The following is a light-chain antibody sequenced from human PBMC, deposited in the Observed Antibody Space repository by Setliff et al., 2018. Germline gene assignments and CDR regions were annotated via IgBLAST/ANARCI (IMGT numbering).Light chain of an antibody. J-gene: IGLJ1*01. CDR2: EVT. CDR3: SSNIGSNNFDV. V-gene: IGLV2-14*03. Sequence: LTQPAAVSGSPGQSITISCAGTNSDVGGYNYVSWYQQHPNKAPKLMIYEVTKRPSGVSDRFSGSKSGNTASLTISGLQAEDEADYYCSSNIGSNNFDVFGTGTKVTVL. CDR1: NSDVGGYNY.